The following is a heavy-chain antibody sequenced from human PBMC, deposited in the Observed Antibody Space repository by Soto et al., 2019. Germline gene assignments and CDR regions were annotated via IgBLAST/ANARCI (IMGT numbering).Heavy chain of an antibody. CDR2: ISAYNCNT. D-gene: IGHD3-3*01. CDR1: GYTFTSYG. CDR3: ASRITVVGDAFYI. V-gene: IGHV1-18*01. Sequence: QVQLVQSGAEVKKPGASVKVSCKASGYTFTSYGITWVRQAPGQGLEWMGWISAYNCNTNYAQKLQGSVTMTTDTATSTAYMELRSLRSDDTAVYYCASRITVVGDAFYIWGQGTTVTVSS. J-gene: IGHJ3*02.